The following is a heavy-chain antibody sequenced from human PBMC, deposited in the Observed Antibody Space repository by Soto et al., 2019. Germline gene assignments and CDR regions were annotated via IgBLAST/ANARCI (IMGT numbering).Heavy chain of an antibody. CDR2: IYHSGST. D-gene: IGHD3-16*01. J-gene: IGHJ4*02. V-gene: IGHV4-30-2*01. CDR1: GGSISSGGYS. CDR3: ARVRRGFGGYFDY. Sequence: QLQLQESGSGLVKPSQTLSLTCAVSGGSISSGGYSWSWIRQPPGKGLEWIGYIYHSGSTYYNPSLKSRVTISVDRSKNQFSLKLSSVIAADTAVYYCARVRRGFGGYFDYWGQGTLVTVSS.